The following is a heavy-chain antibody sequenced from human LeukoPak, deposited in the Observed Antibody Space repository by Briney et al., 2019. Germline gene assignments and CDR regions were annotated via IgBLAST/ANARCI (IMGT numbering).Heavy chain of an antibody. Sequence: PSETLSLTCTVSGGSINTYYWSWIRQPPGKGLEWIGYIFYTGSTNYKPSLKSRVTISVDTSKNEFSLKLSSVTAADTAVYYCARHESGYYMDVWGKGTTVNVSS. V-gene: IGHV4-59*01. CDR2: IFYTGST. CDR3: ARHESGYYMDV. J-gene: IGHJ6*03. CDR1: GGSINTYY.